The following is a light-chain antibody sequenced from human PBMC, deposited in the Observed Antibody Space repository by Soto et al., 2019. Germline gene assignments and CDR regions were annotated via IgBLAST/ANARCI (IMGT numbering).Light chain of an antibody. CDR2: AAS. V-gene: IGKV1-39*01. Sequence: DIQMTQSPSSLSASVGDRVTITCRASQSISSYLNWYQQKPGQAPKLLIYAASSLQSGVPSRFSGSGSGTDCTLTISRLQPEDFATYYCQQSYSTPPMYTFGQGTKLEIK. CDR1: QSISSY. J-gene: IGKJ2*01. CDR3: QQSYSTPPMYT.